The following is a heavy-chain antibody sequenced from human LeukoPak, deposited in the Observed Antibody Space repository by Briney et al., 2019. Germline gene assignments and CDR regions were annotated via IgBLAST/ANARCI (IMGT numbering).Heavy chain of an antibody. Sequence: SETLSLTCTVSGGSISSYYWSWIRQPPGKGLEWIGYIYTSESTNYNPSLKSRVTISVDTSKNQFSLKLSSVTAADTAVYYCARGARLGYYYYYMDVRAKGSTVTV. CDR1: GGSISSYY. D-gene: IGHD4/OR15-4a*01. CDR2: IYTSEST. V-gene: IGHV4-4*09. J-gene: IGHJ6*03. CDR3: ARGARLGYYYYYMDV.